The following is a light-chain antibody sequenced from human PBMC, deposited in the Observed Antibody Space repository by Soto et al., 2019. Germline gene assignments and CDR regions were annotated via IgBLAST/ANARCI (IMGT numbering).Light chain of an antibody. CDR1: HSVSSN. CDR2: GAS. J-gene: IGKJ1*01. Sequence: EIVMTQSPATLSISPGESATLSCRASHSVSSNLAWYQQKPGQAPRLLFYGASTRATGIPARFSGSGSATDFTLTISSLQPEDFATYYCQQSYSTPWTFGEGTKVDIK. V-gene: IGKV3D-15*01. CDR3: QQSYSTPWT.